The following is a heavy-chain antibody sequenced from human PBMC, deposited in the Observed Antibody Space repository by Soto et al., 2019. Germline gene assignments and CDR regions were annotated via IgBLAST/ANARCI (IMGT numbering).Heavy chain of an antibody. V-gene: IGHV1-46*01. Sequence: QVQLVQSGAEVKRPGASVKVSCKASGYTFTTYYMHWVRQAPGQGLEWLGIINPNGGSTTYAQKFQGGVTRTRDTSASTVYLELRSRRSEDAAVYYCARAGYWSRGTCFHGNCDYWGTGTLVTVSA. J-gene: IGHJ4*02. CDR1: GYTFTTYY. D-gene: IGHD2-15*01. CDR3: ARAGYWSRGTCFHGNCDY. CDR2: INPNGGST.